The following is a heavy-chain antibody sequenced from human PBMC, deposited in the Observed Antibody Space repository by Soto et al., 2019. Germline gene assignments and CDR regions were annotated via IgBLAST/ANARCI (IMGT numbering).Heavy chain of an antibody. D-gene: IGHD6-13*01. CDR2: VVPLFDTP. V-gene: IGHV1-69*12. Sequence: QVQLVQSGAEVKKPGSSVKVSCKASGDSFRTDGLTWVRQAPGQGLEWMGEVVPLFDTPTYAQKFQGRVTITADVSTSTAFLEVSRLISDDTALYYCASGNSWYADSWGQGTLVTVSS. CDR3: ASGNSWYADS. J-gene: IGHJ4*02. CDR1: GDSFRTDG.